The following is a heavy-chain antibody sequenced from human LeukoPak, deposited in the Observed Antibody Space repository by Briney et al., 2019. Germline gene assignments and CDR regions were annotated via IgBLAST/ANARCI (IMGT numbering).Heavy chain of an antibody. CDR3: ARDGFGI. J-gene: IGHJ3*02. D-gene: IGHD3-10*01. V-gene: IGHV3-30-3*01. CDR1: GFTFSSYA. CDR2: ISYDGSNK. Sequence: GGSLRLSCAASGFTFSSYAMHWVRQAPGKGLEWVAVISYDGSNKYYADSVKGRFTISRDNSKNTLYLQMNSLRAEDTAVYYCARDGFGIWGQGPMVTVSS.